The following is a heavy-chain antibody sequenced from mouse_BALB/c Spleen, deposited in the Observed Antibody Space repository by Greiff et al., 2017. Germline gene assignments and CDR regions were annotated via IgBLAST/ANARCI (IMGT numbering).Heavy chain of an antibody. Sequence: VQLQQSGPGLVAPSQSLSITCTVSGFSLTSYGVHWVRQPPGKGLEWLGVIWAGGSTNYNSALMSRLSISKDNSKSQVFLKMNSLQTDDTAMYYCANYYGNYEGFAYWGQGTLVTVSA. CDR2: IWAGGST. D-gene: IGHD2-1*01. CDR3: ANYYGNYEGFAY. J-gene: IGHJ3*01. CDR1: GFSLTSYG. V-gene: IGHV2-9*02.